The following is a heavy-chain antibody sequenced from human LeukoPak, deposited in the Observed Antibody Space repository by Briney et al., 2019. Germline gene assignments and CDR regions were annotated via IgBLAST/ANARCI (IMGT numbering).Heavy chain of an antibody. J-gene: IGHJ4*02. CDR2: IWYDGSNK. CDR1: GFTFSSYG. Sequence: GGSLRLSCAASGFTFSSYGMHWVRQAPGKGLEWVAVIWYDGSNKYYADSVKCRFTISRDNSKNTLYLQMNSLRAEDTAVYYCASGLWESPFDYRGQGTLVTVSS. D-gene: IGHD3-3*01. CDR3: ASGLWESPFDY. V-gene: IGHV3-33*01.